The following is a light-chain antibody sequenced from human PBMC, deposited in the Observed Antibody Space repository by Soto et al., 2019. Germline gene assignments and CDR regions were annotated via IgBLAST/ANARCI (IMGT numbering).Light chain of an antibody. Sequence: EILLTQSPGTLSWSPGGRATLSCRASRSVGTFLAWYQQKPGQAPRLLIYGASSRATGIPDRFSGSGSGTDFTLTISRLEPEDFAVYYCQQYGSSPTFGQGTRLEIK. CDR3: QQYGSSPT. J-gene: IGKJ5*01. CDR1: RSVGTF. CDR2: GAS. V-gene: IGKV3-20*01.